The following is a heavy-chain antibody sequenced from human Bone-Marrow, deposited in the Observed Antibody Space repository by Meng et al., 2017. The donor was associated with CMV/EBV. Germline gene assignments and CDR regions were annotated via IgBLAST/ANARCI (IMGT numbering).Heavy chain of an antibody. Sequence: ASVKVSCKASGYTLTDYYIHWARQAPGQGLEWMGWLSPNTGGTIYAQKFQGRVTMTRDTSINTAYIDLSGLRSDDTAIYYCARGGLGHYYYGMDVWGLGTTVTVSS. CDR3: ARGGLGHYYYGMDV. CDR1: GYTLTDYY. CDR2: LSPNTGGT. V-gene: IGHV1-2*02. J-gene: IGHJ6*02.